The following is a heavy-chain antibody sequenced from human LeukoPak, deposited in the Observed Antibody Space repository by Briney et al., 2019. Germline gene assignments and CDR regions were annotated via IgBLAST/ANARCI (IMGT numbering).Heavy chain of an antibody. D-gene: IGHD2/OR15-2a*01. J-gene: IGHJ4*02. V-gene: IGHV4-4*07. CDR1: GGSISSYY. Sequence: SETLSLTCTVSGGSISSYYWRWIRQPAGKGLEWIGRIYNSGSTNYNPSLKSRVTMSVDTSKNQFSLELSSVTAADTAVYYCARDHPPGNFYDYWGQGTLVTVSS. CDR2: IYNSGST. CDR3: ARDHPPGNFYDY.